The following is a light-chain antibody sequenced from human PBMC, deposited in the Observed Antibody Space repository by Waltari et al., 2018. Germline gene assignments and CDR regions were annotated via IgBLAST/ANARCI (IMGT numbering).Light chain of an antibody. CDR1: QSLVHSDGNTY. V-gene: IGKV2-30*02. CDR3: MQCTHWPGT. CDR2: KVS. Sequence: DVVMTQSPLSLPVTLGQPASISCRSSQSLVHSDGNTYLNWFQQRPGQSPRRLIYKVSNRDSGVPDRFSGSGSGTDFTLKISRVEADDVGVYYCMQCTHWPGTFGQGTKVEIK. J-gene: IGKJ1*01.